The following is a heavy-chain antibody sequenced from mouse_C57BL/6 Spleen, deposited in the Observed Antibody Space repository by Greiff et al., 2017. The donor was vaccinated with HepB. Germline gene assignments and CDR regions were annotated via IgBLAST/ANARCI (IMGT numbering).Heavy chain of an antibody. J-gene: IGHJ4*01. CDR1: GFTFSSYG. CDR3: ARQVMNYYAMDY. Sequence: DVMLVESGGDLVKPGGSLKLSCAASGFTFSSYGMSWVRQTPDKRLEWVATISSGGSYTYYPDSVKGRFTISRDNAKNTLYLQMSSLKSEDTAMYYCARQVMNYYAMDYWGQGTSVTVSS. V-gene: IGHV5-6*02. CDR2: ISSGGSYT. D-gene: IGHD2-2*01.